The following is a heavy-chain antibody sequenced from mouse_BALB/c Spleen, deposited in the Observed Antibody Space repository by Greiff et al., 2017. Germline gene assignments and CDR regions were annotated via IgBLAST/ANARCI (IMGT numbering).Heavy chain of an antibody. J-gene: IGHJ1*01. CDR3: ARHDGYFMYFDV. V-gene: IGHV5-6*01. Sequence: EVHLVESGGDLVKPGGSLKLSCAASGFTFSSYGMSWVRQTPDKRLEWVATISSGGSYTYYPDSVKGRFTISRDNAKNTLYLQMSSLKSEDTAMYYCARHDGYFMYFDVWGAGTTVTVSS. CDR2: ISSGGSYT. CDR1: GFTFSSYG. D-gene: IGHD2-3*01.